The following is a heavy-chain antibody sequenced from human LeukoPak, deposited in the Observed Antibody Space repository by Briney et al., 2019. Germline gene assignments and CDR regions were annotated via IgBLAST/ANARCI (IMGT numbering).Heavy chain of an antibody. V-gene: IGHV1-69*06. CDR2: IIPIFGTA. J-gene: IGHJ5*02. Sequence: SVKVSCKASGGTFSSYAISWVRQAPGQGLEWMGSIIPIFGTANYAQKLQGRVTITADKSTSTAYMELSSLRPEDTAVYYCARTNSITIFGVVTRLNGWFDPWGQGTLVTVSS. D-gene: IGHD3-3*01. CDR3: ARTNSITIFGVVTRLNGWFDP. CDR1: GGTFSSYA.